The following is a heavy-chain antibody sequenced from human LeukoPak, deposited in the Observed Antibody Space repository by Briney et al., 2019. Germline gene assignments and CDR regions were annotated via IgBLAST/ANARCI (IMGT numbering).Heavy chain of an antibody. V-gene: IGHV4-4*02. J-gene: IGHJ4*02. D-gene: IGHD2-2*01. CDR2: INHSGST. CDR1: GGSISSSNW. Sequence: SETLSLTCAVSGGSISSSNWWSWVRQPPGTGLEWIGEINHSGSTNYNPSLKSRVTISVDTSKNQFSLKLSSVTAADTAVYYCASPYRYCSSTSCYAVWGQGTLVTVSS. CDR3: ASPYRYCSSTSCYAV.